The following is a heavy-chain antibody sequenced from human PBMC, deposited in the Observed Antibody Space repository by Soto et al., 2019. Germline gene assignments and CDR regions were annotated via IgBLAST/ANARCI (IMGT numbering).Heavy chain of an antibody. D-gene: IGHD2-2*01. J-gene: IGHJ6*03. CDR1: GFTFSSYG. V-gene: IGHV3-33*01. Sequence: PGGSLRLSCAASGFTFSSYGMHWVRQAPGKGLEWVAVIWYDGSNKYYADSVKGRFTISRDNSKNTLYLQMNSLRAGDTAVYYCARDLRNVYRSMEVWGKGTTVTVSS. CDR2: IWYDGSNK. CDR3: ARDLRNVYRSMEV.